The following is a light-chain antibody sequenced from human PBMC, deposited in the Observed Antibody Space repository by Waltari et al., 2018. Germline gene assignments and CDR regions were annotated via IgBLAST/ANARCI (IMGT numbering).Light chain of an antibody. V-gene: IGKV1-5*03. CDR2: KAS. CDR3: QQYNSYSYT. CDR1: QSSSSW. J-gene: IGKJ2*01. Sequence: DIQMTQSPSTLSASVGDRVTITCRASQSSSSWLAWYQQKPGKAPKLLIYKASSLESVVPSRFSGSGSGTEFTLTISSLQPDDFATYDCQQYNSYSYTFGQGTKLEIK.